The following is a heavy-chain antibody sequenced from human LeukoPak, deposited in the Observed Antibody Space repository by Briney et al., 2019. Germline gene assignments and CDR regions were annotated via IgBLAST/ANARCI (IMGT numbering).Heavy chain of an antibody. CDR3: AKGAYDYIEIGYFDS. J-gene: IGHJ4*02. CDR2: LIESSGST. D-gene: IGHD5-12*01. CDR1: GFTSTKYA. Sequence: GGSLRLSCAASGFTSTKYAMNSVRQAPGKGLEWVSVLIESSGSTDYADSVKGRFTMSRDISKNTLFLQMNSLRAEDTAIYYCAKGAYDYIEIGYFDSWGQGTLVTVSS. V-gene: IGHV3-23*01.